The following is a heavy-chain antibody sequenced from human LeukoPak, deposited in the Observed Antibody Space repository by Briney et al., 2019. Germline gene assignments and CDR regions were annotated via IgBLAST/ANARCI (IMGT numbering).Heavy chain of an antibody. D-gene: IGHD3-10*01. Sequence: PSQTLSPTCAVDGRSFSGYYSSWIRQPPRKGLEWIGEINHSGSTNYNPSLKSRVTISVDTSKSQFSLKLSSVTAADTAVYYCARRRSLDVWGQGTTVTVSS. CDR1: GRSFSGYY. CDR2: INHSGST. CDR3: ARRRSLDV. J-gene: IGHJ6*02. V-gene: IGHV4-34*01.